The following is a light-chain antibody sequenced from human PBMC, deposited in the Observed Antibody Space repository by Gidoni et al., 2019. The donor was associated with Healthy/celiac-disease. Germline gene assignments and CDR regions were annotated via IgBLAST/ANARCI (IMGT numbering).Light chain of an antibody. CDR2: DSY. V-gene: IGLV1-51*01. CDR3: GTWDSSLSAWV. J-gene: IGLJ3*02. CDR1: NSDIGNNY. Sequence: QSVLTQPPSLSAAPGQTVPISCSGSNSDIGNNYVAWYQHLPGAAPKLLIYDSYQRPSGIPDRFSGSRSGTSAALAITGLQTGDEADYYCGTWDSSLSAWVFGGGTKLTVL.